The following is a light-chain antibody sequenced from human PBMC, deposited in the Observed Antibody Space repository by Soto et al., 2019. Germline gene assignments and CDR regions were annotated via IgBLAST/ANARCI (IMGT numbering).Light chain of an antibody. V-gene: IGLV2-23*01. CDR3: CSYACTYV. CDR2: EGT. J-gene: IGLJ1*01. Sequence: QSALTQPASVSGSPGQSITISCTGISNYVGSYNVVSWYQQHPGKAPKLLIYEGTQRPSGISFRFSASRSGNTASLTISGLQTEDEADYHCCSYACTYVVGSGTKVTVL. CDR1: SNYVGSYNV.